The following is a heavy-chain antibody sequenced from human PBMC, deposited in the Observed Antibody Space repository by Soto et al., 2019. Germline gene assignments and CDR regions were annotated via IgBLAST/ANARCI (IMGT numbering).Heavy chain of an antibody. V-gene: IGHV1-69*02. J-gene: IGHJ4*02. CDR1: GGTFSSYT. D-gene: IGHD2-8*02. CDR2: IIPILGIA. CDR3: ARRSCRRGLYRGCYFDY. Sequence: QVQLVQSGAEVKKPGSSVKVSCKASGGTFSSYTISWVRQAPGQGLEWMGRIIPILGIANYAQKFQGRVTITAEKSTSTAYKELSSLRSEDTAVDYCARRSCRRGLYRGCYFDYWGQGTLVTVSS.